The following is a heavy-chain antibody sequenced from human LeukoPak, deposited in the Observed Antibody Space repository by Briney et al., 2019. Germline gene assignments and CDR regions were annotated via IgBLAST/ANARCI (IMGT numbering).Heavy chain of an antibody. CDR2: ISSSSSYI. Sequence: PGGSLRLSCAASGFTFSSYSMNWVRQAPGKGLEWVSSISSSSSYIYYADSVKGRFTISRDNAKNLLYLQMNSLRAEDTAVYYCARELNPYYYDSSGYSFDYWGQGTLVTVSS. D-gene: IGHD3-22*01. CDR3: ARELNPYYYDSSGYSFDY. V-gene: IGHV3-21*01. CDR1: GFTFSSYS. J-gene: IGHJ4*02.